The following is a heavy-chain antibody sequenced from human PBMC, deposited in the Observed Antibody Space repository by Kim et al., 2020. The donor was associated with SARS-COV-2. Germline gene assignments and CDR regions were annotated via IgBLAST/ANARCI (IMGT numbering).Heavy chain of an antibody. V-gene: IGHV6-1*01. CDR1: GDSVSSNSAA. Sequence: SQTLSLTCAISGDSVSSNSAAWHWLRQSPSRGLEWLGRTYYRSKWYNDYAVSVKSRITINPDTSKNQFSLQLNSVTPEDTAVYYCASLGDSGSDLSYFDYWGQGTLVTVSS. CDR3: ASLGDSGSDLSYFDY. J-gene: IGHJ4*02. D-gene: IGHD3-10*01. CDR2: TYYRSKWYN.